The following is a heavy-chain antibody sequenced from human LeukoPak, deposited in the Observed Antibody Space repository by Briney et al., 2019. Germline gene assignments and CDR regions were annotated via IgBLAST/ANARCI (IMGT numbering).Heavy chain of an antibody. D-gene: IGHD5-24*01. J-gene: IGHJ4*02. CDR2: IIPIFGTA. Sequence: SVKVSCKASGGTFISYAISWVRQAPRQGLEWMGGIIPIFGTANYAQKFQGRVTITADESTSTAYMELSSLRSEDTAVYYCARGRDGYNLDSYWGQGTLVTVSS. V-gene: IGHV1-69*01. CDR3: ARGRDGYNLDSY. CDR1: GGTFISYA.